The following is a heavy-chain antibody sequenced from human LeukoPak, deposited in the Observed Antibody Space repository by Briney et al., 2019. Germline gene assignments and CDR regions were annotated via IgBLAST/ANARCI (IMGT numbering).Heavy chain of an antibody. CDR1: GFTFSHYG. V-gene: IGHV3-33*01. D-gene: IGHD4-11*01. CDR3: ARDAQRGFDYSNSLQY. Sequence: PGRSLRLSCAAPGFTFSHYGMHWVRQAPGKGLEWVAVIWSDGNNRYYADSVKGRFTISRDDSGNTAYLQMNSLRPEDTGVYFCARDAQRGFDYSNSLQYWGQGTPVTVST. J-gene: IGHJ4*02. CDR2: IWSDGNNR.